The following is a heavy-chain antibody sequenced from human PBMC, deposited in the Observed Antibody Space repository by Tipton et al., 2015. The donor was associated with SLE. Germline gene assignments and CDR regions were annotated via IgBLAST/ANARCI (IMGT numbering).Heavy chain of an antibody. CDR3: TKDYYKWSRDY. Sequence: LRLSCTVSGGSISSRSYYWGWIRQPPGKGPEWIGSISYSGRTHINPALKSRPTVSIDTSRNEFSLNLNSVTAADTAVYYCTKDYYKWSRDYWGQGALVTVSS. CDR1: GGSISSRSYY. V-gene: IGHV4-39*07. J-gene: IGHJ4*02. CDR2: ISYSGRT. D-gene: IGHD2-8*01.